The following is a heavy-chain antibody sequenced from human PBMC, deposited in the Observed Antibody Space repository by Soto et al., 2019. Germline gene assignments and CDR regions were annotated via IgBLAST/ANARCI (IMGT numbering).Heavy chain of an antibody. J-gene: IGHJ4*02. Sequence: EVQLLESGGGLVQPGGSLRLSGAASGFTFSSYAMSWVRQAPGKGLEWVSAISGSGGSTYYADSVKGRFTISRDNSKNTLYLQMNSLRAADTAVYYCAKSPIAVACNFDYWGQGTLVTVSS. CDR3: AKSPIAVACNFDY. CDR2: ISGSGGST. V-gene: IGHV3-23*01. D-gene: IGHD6-19*01. CDR1: GFTFSSYA.